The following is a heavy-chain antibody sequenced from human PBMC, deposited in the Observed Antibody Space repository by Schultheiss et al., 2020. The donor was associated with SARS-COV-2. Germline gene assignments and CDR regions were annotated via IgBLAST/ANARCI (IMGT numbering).Heavy chain of an antibody. J-gene: IGHJ4*02. CDR2: ISSSSRYI. Sequence: GGSLRLSCAASGFTFSSYEMNWVRQAPGKGLEWVSFISSSSRYIDYADSVKGRFTISRDNAKNSLYLQMNSLRAEDTALYYCVRVAVGAAAGGSDCWGQGTLVTVSS. V-gene: IGHV3-21*01. CDR3: VRVAVGAAAGGSDC. CDR1: GFTFSSYE. D-gene: IGHD6-13*01.